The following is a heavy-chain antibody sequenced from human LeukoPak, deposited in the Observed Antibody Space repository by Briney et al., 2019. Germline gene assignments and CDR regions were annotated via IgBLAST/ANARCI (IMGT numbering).Heavy chain of an antibody. V-gene: IGHV4-59*01. D-gene: IGHD2-2*01. J-gene: IGHJ4*02. Sequence: SETLSLTCTVSGGSISSYYWSWIRQPPGKGLEWIGHIYYSGSTNYNPSLKSRVTISVDTSKNQFSLKLSSVTAADTAVYYCAKVVPAGGYYFDYWGQGTLVTVSS. CDR1: GGSISSYY. CDR2: IYYSGST. CDR3: AKVVPAGGYYFDY.